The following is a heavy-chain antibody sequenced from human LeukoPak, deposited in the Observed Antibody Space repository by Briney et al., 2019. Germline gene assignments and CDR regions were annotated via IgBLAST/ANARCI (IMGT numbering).Heavy chain of an antibody. J-gene: IGHJ3*02. V-gene: IGHV5-51*01. CDR1: GYSFTNYW. CDR2: IYPGDSDT. Sequence: GESLKISCKGSGYSFTNYWIGWLRQMPGKGLEWMGIIYPGDSDTRYSPSFQGQVTISADKSISTAYLQWSSLKASDTAMYYCARSSGIVVVPDAFDIWGQGTMVTVSS. D-gene: IGHD3-22*01. CDR3: ARSSGIVVVPDAFDI.